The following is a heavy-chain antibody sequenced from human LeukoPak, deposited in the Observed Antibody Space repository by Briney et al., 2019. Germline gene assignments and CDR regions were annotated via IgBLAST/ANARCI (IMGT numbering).Heavy chain of an antibody. V-gene: IGHV3-21*01. Sequence: GGSLRLSCVASGFTFSAYWMTWVRQAPGQGLAWVASITSAGGYTYYADSVQGRFTISRDNAQNSLFLQMNSLRAEDTAVYFCATSGGFVLPNAITGNWYMDVWGRGTTVTVSS. CDR2: ITSAGGYT. D-gene: IGHD2-2*01. J-gene: IGHJ6*03. CDR1: GFTFSAYW. CDR3: ATSGGFVLPNAITGNWYMDV.